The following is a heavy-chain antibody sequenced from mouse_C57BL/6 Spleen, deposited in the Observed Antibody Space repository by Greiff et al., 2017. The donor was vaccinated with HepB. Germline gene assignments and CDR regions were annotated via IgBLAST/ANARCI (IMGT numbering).Heavy chain of an antibody. Sequence: QVQLQQPGAELVKPGASVKLSCKASGYTFTSYWMHWVKQRPGQGLEWIGMIHPNSGSTNYNEKFKSKATLTVDKSSSTAYMQLSSLTSEDSAVYYCARPPYYDYDEDWYFDVWGTGTTVTVSS. D-gene: IGHD2-4*01. CDR2: IHPNSGST. J-gene: IGHJ1*03. CDR3: ARPPYYDYDEDWYFDV. CDR1: GYTFTSYW. V-gene: IGHV1-64*01.